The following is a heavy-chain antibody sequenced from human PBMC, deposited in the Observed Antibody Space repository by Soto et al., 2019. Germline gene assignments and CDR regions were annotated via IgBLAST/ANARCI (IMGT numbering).Heavy chain of an antibody. D-gene: IGHD3-22*01. J-gene: IGHJ1*01. CDR1: GFTFSSYW. CDR3: ASNPVDYYDSSGYYFQH. Sequence: GGSLRLSCAASGFTFSSYWMHWVRQAPGKGLVWVSRINSDGSSTSYADSVKGRFTISRDNAKNTLYLQMNSLRAEDTAVYYCASNPVDYYDSSGYYFQHWGQGTLVTVSS. V-gene: IGHV3-74*01. CDR2: INSDGSST.